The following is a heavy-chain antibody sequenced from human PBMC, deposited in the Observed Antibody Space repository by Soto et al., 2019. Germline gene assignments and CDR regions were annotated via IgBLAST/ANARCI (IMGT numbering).Heavy chain of an antibody. D-gene: IGHD2-8*01. V-gene: IGHV1-69*13. CDR1: GGTFSSYA. Sequence: EASVKVSCKASGGTFSSYAISWVRQAPGQGLEWMGGIIPIFGTANYAQKFQGRVTITADESTSTAYMELSRLRSEDTAVYYCAREVIETHGGGWFDPWGQGTLVTVSS. CDR2: IIPIFGTA. CDR3: AREVIETHGGGWFDP. J-gene: IGHJ5*02.